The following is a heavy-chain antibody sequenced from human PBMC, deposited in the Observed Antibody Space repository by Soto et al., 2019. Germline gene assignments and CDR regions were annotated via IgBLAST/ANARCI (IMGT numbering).Heavy chain of an antibody. CDR1: GFTFSSYG. V-gene: IGHV3-30*18. D-gene: IGHD2-2*01. CDR2: ISYDGSNK. CDR3: AKGPAIVLVPAAMNYYYGMDV. J-gene: IGHJ6*02. Sequence: QVQLVESGGGVVQPGRSLRLSCAASGFTFSSYGMHWVRQAPGKGLEWVAVISYDGSNKYYADSVKGRFTISRDNSKNTLYLEMNRLRAEDPAVYYCAKGPAIVLVPAAMNYYYGMDVWGQGTTVTVSS.